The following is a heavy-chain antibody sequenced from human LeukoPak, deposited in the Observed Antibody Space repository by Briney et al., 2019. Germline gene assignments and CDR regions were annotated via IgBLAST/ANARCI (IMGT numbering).Heavy chain of an antibody. J-gene: IGHJ4*02. Sequence: PGGSLRLSCAASGFTFSSYSMNWVRQAPGKGLEWVSSISSSSSYIYYADSVKGRFTISRDNAKNSLYLQMNSLRAEDTAVYYCATHIAARHKSVYYFDYWGQGTLVTVSS. CDR1: GFTFSSYS. D-gene: IGHD6-6*01. CDR2: ISSSSSYI. V-gene: IGHV3-21*01. CDR3: ATHIAARHKSVYYFDY.